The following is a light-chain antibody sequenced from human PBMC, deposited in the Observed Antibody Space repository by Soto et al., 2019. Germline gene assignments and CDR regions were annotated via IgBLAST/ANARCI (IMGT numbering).Light chain of an antibody. J-gene: IGKJ1*01. Sequence: EIVLTQSLATLSLSPGERATLSCRASQSIGDTLAWYQQKPGQAPRLLIHGASTRATGFPARFSGSGSGTDFTLTISSLQSEDFAVYYCQQYNNWPWTFGQGTKVDIK. V-gene: IGKV3-15*01. CDR2: GAS. CDR1: QSIGDT. CDR3: QQYNNWPWT.